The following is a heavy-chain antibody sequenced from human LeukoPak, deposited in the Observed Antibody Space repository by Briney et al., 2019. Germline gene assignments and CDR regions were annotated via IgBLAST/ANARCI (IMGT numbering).Heavy chain of an antibody. CDR1: YGSISSGY. J-gene: IGHJ4*02. D-gene: IGHD3-10*01. CDR3: AREGGGSIFDY. Sequence: SETLSLTCTISYGSISSGYWSWIRQPPGNGLEWIGYIYYSGSTNYNPSLKSRVTMSVDTSKNQFSLTLTSVTAADTAVYYCAREGGGSIFDYWGQGTLVTVSS. V-gene: IGHV4-59*01. CDR2: IYYSGST.